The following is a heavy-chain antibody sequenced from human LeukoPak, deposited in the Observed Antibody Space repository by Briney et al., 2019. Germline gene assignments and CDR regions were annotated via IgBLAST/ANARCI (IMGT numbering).Heavy chain of an antibody. D-gene: IGHD6-19*01. V-gene: IGHV3-21*01. CDR1: GFSFSRYS. CDR3: ARVSNSGWGSRFDP. Sequence: GVSLRLSCAASGFSFSRYSMNWVRQAPGQGLEWVASINSDALYIYYAESVKGRFTISRDTAKNLLYLYMNSQRVDDTAVYYCARVSNSGWGSRFDPWGQGTLVTVSS. CDR2: INSDALYI. J-gene: IGHJ5*02.